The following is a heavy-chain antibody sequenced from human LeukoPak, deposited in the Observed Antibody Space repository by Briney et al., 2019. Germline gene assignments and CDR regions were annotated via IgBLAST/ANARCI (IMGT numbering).Heavy chain of an antibody. D-gene: IGHD2-2*01. CDR3: ARHCSSTSCYAFDP. Sequence: ASVKVSCKASGYTFTSYDINLVRQATGQGLEWMGWMNPNSGNTGYAQKFQGRVTVTRNTSISTAYMELSSLRAEDTAVYYCARHCSSTSCYAFDPWGQGTLVTVSS. CDR2: MNPNSGNT. J-gene: IGHJ5*02. CDR1: GYTFTSYD. V-gene: IGHV1-8*01.